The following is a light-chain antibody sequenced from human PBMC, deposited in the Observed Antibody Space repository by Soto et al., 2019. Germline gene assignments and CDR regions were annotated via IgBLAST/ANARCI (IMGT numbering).Light chain of an antibody. V-gene: IGKV1-12*01. J-gene: IGKJ3*01. CDR3: QRTKSFPFT. CDR2: AAS. Sequence: DIQMNQSPSSVSASVGDRVTITCRASQGISGWVAWDQQKPGKAPKILMYAASTLHSGVPSRFSGNGSGTDFTLTISSLQPKHLVTYYGQRTKSFPFTFGTGTKVVI. CDR1: QGISGW.